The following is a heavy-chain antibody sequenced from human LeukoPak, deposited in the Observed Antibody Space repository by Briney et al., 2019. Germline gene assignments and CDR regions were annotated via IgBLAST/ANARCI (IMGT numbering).Heavy chain of an antibody. V-gene: IGHV3-15*01. D-gene: IGHD3-22*01. Sequence: GGSLRLSCEASGFTFSRHWMSWVRQAPGKGLEWVGRIKSKTDGGTTDYAAPVKGRFTISRDDSKNTLYLQMNSLKTEDTAVYYCTTEGYDSSGYPFDYWGQGTLVTVSS. CDR3: TTEGYDSSGYPFDY. CDR2: IKSKTDGGTT. CDR1: GFTFSRHW. J-gene: IGHJ4*02.